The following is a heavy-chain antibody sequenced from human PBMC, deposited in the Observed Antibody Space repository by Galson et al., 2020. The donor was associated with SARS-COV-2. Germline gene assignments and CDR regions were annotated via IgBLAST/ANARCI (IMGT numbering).Heavy chain of an antibody. CDR2: MYTSRNT. Sequence: SETLSLTCTVSGGSISSSSYYWNWLRQPAGKRLEWIGRMYTSRNTNYNPSLKSRVTMSVDTSKNQFSLKVRSVTAADTAVYFCARGHSGWFGYYFDYWGQGTLVTVSS. CDR1: GGSISSSSYY. J-gene: IGHJ4*02. CDR3: ARGHSGWFGYYFDY. D-gene: IGHD6-19*01. V-gene: IGHV4-61*02.